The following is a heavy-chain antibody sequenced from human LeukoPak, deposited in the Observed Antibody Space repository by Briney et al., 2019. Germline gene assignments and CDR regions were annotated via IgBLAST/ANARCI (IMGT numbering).Heavy chain of an antibody. J-gene: IGHJ4*02. D-gene: IGHD6-13*01. V-gene: IGHV4-59*01. CDR2: IYYTGST. Sequence: PSETLSLTCTVSGGSISNYYWSWIRQPPGKGLEWIGYIYYTGSTNYNPSLKSRVTISVDTSKNQFSLKLTSVTAADTAVYYCARYASSWFGGYYFDYWGQGTLVTVSS. CDR1: GGSISNYY. CDR3: ARYASSWFGGYYFDY.